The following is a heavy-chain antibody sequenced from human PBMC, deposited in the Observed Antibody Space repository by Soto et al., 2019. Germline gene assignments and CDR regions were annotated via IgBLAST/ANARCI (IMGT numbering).Heavy chain of an antibody. CDR2: IYYSGST. CDR3: SRVPPSISARPSYFDY. Sequence: PSETLSLTCSVSGVSISSSNYYWGWIRQPPGKGLEWIGSIYYSGSTYQNPSLKSRVTISVDTSKNEFSLKLTSVTAADTAVYYCSRVPPSISARPSYFDYWGQGTLVTVS. D-gene: IGHD6-19*01. V-gene: IGHV4-39*01. J-gene: IGHJ4*02. CDR1: GVSISSSNYY.